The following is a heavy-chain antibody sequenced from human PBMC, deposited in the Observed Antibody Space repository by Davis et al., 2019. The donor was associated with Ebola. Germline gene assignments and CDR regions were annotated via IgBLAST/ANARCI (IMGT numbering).Heavy chain of an antibody. CDR1: GFTVSSDY. CDR3: ARAVAGSSWYGFDS. V-gene: IGHV4-34*01. J-gene: IGHJ4*02. Sequence: ESLKISCVASGFTVSSDYMSWVRQAPGKGLEWIGEINHSGSTNYNPSLKSRVTISVDTSKNQFSLKVNSVTAADTAVYYCARAVAGSSWYGFDSWGQGTLVTVSS. D-gene: IGHD6-13*01. CDR2: INHSGST.